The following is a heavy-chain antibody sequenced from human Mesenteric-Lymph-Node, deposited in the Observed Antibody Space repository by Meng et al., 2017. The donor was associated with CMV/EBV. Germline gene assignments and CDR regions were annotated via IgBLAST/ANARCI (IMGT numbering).Heavy chain of an antibody. CDR1: GYSFTSYW. V-gene: IGHV5-51*01. CDR2: IYPGDSDT. Sequence: SGYSFTSYWIGWVRQMPGNGLEWMGIIYPGDSDTRYSPSFQGQVTISADKSISTAYLQWSSLKASDTAMYYCARHGAGMTVAARPDYWGQGTLVTVSS. J-gene: IGHJ4*02. CDR3: ARHGAGMTVAARPDY. D-gene: IGHD6-6*01.